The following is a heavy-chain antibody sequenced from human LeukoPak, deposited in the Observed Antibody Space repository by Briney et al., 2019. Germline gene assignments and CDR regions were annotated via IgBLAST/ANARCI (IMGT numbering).Heavy chain of an antibody. Sequence: GGSLRLSCAASGFTFRSYWMSWVRQAPGKGLEWVSSISSSSSYIYYADSVKGRFTISRDNAKNSLYLQMNSLRAEDTAVYYCARDYGDYQDWYFDLWGRGTLVTVSS. V-gene: IGHV3-21*01. CDR1: GFTFRSYW. CDR2: ISSSSSYI. D-gene: IGHD4-17*01. J-gene: IGHJ2*01. CDR3: ARDYGDYQDWYFDL.